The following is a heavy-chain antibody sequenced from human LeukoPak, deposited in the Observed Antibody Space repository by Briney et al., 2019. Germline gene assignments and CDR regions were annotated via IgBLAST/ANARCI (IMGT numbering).Heavy chain of an antibody. CDR1: GFTFSGHF. D-gene: IGHD1-26*01. J-gene: IGHJ4*02. CDR3: IKDRIGTWSFDH. CDR2: ISINGDKT. Sequence: GGSLRLSCSASGFTFSGHFMHWVRQAPGKGLEYVSSISINGDKTYYAESVKGRFTISRDNSKNALYLQLSSLRVEDTAVYYCIKDRIGTWSFDHWGQGTLLTVSS. V-gene: IGHV3-64D*06.